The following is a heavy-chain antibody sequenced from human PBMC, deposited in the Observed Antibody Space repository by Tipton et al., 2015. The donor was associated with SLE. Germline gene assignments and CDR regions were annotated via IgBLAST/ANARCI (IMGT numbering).Heavy chain of an antibody. J-gene: IGHJ5*02. CDR3: ARKGGSGSYSSYNWFDP. CDR2: IYHSGST. V-gene: IGHV4-34*01. Sequence: GLVKPSETLSLTCAVYGGSFSGYYWGWIRQPPGKGLEWIGSIYHSGSTYYNPSLKSRVTISVDTSKNQFSLKLSSVTAADTAVYYCARKGGSGSYSSYNWFDPWGQGTLVTVSS. D-gene: IGHD3-10*01. CDR1: GGSFSGYY.